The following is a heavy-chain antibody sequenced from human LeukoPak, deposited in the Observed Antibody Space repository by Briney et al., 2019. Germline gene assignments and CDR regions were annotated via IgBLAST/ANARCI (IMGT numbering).Heavy chain of an antibody. CDR1: GYTFTAYY. CDR2: INPNSGGT. D-gene: IGHD6-13*01. J-gene: IGHJ3*02. Sequence: GASVKVSCKASGYTFTAYYMHWVRQAPGQGPEWMGWINPNSGGTDYAQKFQGRVTMTRDTSISTAYMELSSLTPDDTAVYYCARDGIYSRNFDAFDIWGQGTMVTVSS. CDR3: ARDGIYSRNFDAFDI. V-gene: IGHV1-2*02.